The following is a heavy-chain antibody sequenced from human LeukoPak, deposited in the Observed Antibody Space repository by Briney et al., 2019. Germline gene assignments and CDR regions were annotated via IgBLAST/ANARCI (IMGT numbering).Heavy chain of an antibody. D-gene: IGHD2-2*01. CDR3: ARDRSLGFTNSPHFYYFDY. CDR1: GYTFTGYY. J-gene: IGHJ4*02. Sequence: ASVKVSCKASGYTFTGYYIHWVRQAPGKGLEWMACINPNSGGTTYAQKFQDRVTVTRDTSINTAYMELSRLTSDDTALYSCARDRSLGFTNSPHFYYFDYWGQGTLVTVSS. V-gene: IGHV1-2*02. CDR2: INPNSGGT.